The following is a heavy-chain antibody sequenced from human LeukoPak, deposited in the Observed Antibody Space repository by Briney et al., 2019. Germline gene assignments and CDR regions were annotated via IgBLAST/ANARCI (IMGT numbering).Heavy chain of an antibody. V-gene: IGHV4-61*01. J-gene: IGHJ6*03. D-gene: IGHD1-26*01. CDR3: TSGSYSFYYMDV. CDR1: SASISSSPYY. CDR2: LYYSGST. Sequence: SETLSLTCTVSSASISSSPYYWRWIRQPPGKGLEWIGYLYYSGSTNYNPSLKSRVTISVYTSKNQFSLKLSSVTAADTAVYYCTSGSYSFYYMDVWGKGTTVTVSS.